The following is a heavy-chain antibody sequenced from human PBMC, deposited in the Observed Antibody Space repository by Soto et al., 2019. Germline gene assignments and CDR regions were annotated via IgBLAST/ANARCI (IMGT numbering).Heavy chain of an antibody. CDR1: GGSISNYY. CDR3: ARPVNTYNGRAFDP. CDR2: IYTSGNT. Sequence: SETLSLTCTVSGGSISNYYWSWIRQPAGKGLEWIGRIYTSGNTNYNPSLKGRVTMSVDMSKNQFSLKLSSVAAADTAVYYCARPVNTYNGRAFDPWGQGTLVTVSS. D-gene: IGHD1-1*01. J-gene: IGHJ5*02. V-gene: IGHV4-4*07.